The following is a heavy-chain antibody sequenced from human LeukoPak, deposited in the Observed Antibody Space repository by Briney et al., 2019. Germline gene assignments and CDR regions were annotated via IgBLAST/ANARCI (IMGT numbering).Heavy chain of an antibody. CDR2: LSYDGSSE. J-gene: IGHJ4*02. D-gene: IGHD3-9*01. Sequence: PGRCLRLSCAASVFTFSSDAMHCGRRAPGTGLGWVAVLSYDGSSECYADSVKGGFTISRDNSKNTLYLQMNSLRAEDTAVYYCAKVYDILTGYPFDYWGQGTLVTVSS. CDR3: AKVYDILTGYPFDY. CDR1: VFTFSSDA. V-gene: IGHV3-30*18.